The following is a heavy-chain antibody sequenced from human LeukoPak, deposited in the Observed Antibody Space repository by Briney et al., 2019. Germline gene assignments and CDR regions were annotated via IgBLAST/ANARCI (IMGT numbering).Heavy chain of an antibody. CDR2: INHSGST. CDR1: GGSFSGYY. D-gene: IGHD1-1*01. Sequence: SETLSLTCAVYGGSFSGYYWSWIRQPPGKGLEWIGEINHSGSTNYNPSLKSRVTISVDTSKNQFSLQLDSVTPEDTAVYYCARATTQLLRYVDYWGQGTLVTVSS. V-gene: IGHV4-34*01. CDR3: ARATTQLLRYVDY. J-gene: IGHJ4*02.